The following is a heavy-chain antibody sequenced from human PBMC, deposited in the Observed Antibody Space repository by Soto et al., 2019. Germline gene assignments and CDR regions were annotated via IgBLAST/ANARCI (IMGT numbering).Heavy chain of an antibody. D-gene: IGHD6-19*01. V-gene: IGHV3-23*01. CDR1: GFTFSSYA. J-gene: IGHJ4*02. CDR2: ISGSGGST. Sequence: EVQLLESGGGLVQPGGSLRLSCAASGFTFSSYAMSWVRQAPGKGLEWVSAISGSGGSTYYADSVKGRFTISRDNSKNTLYLQMNSLRAEATAVYYCAKRRGGNGWYMDYWGQGTLVTVSS. CDR3: AKRRGGNGWYMDY.